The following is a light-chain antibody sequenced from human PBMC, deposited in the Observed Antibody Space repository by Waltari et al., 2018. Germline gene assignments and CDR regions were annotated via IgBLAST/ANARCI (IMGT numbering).Light chain of an antibody. Sequence: QSVLTQPPSVSGAPGQRVTISCTGSSSNIGAGYDVPWAQPTPGTAHKLLIYGNSNRPSGVPDRFSGSKSGTSASLVITGLQAEDESDYYCQSFDGSLSGPPDVVFGGGTKLTVL. CDR1: SSNIGAGYD. J-gene: IGLJ2*01. CDR2: GNS. CDR3: QSFDGSLSGPPDVV. V-gene: IGLV1-40*01.